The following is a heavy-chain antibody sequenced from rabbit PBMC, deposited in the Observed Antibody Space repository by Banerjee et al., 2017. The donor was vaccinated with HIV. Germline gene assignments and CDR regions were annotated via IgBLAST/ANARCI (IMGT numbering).Heavy chain of an antibody. CDR1: GFDFSSYG. V-gene: IGHV1S45*01. Sequence: QEQLVESGGGLVQPGGSLKLSCKASGFDFSSYGVSWVRQAPGKGLEWIACINTSSGNTVYATWAKGRLTISKTSWTTVTLQMTSLTAADTATYFCARSYSVYTWATDLWGPGTLVTVS. CDR2: INTSSGNT. J-gene: IGHJ4*01. D-gene: IGHD7-1*01. CDR3: ARSYSVYTWATDL.